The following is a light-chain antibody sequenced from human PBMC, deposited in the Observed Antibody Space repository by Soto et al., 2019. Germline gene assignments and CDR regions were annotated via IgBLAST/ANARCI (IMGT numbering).Light chain of an antibody. CDR1: NSDGGSYNF. V-gene: IGLV2-23*03. CDR3: CSFAGSGSFVV. Sequence: QSALTQPASVSGSPGQSITISYTGTNSDGGSYNFVSWYQHHPGKAPKLIIYEGSKRHSGVSNRFSGSNSDNTASLTISGLRAEDEADYYCCSFAGSGSFVVFGGGTKLTVL. CDR2: EGS. J-gene: IGLJ2*01.